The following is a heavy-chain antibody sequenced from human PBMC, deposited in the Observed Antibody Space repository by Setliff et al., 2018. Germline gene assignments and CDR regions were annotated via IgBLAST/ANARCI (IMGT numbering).Heavy chain of an antibody. CDR3: ARDSRTVTTTFDY. CDR2: ISVYNGDT. CDR1: GYTFRNYA. V-gene: IGHV1-18*01. Sequence: ASVKVSCKASGYTFRNYAFAWVRQAPGQGLEWVGWISVYNGDTNYAQKFQGRVTLTTDTSTSTAYMELRSLTSDDSAFYYCARDSRTVTTTFDYWGQGTLVTVSS. J-gene: IGHJ4*02. D-gene: IGHD4-17*01.